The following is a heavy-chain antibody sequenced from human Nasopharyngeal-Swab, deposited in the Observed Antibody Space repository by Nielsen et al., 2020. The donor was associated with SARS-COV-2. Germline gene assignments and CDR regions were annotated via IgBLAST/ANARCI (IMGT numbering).Heavy chain of an antibody. CDR3: ARRHEVRTTVTHYYYYVMDV. D-gene: IGHD4-11*01. CDR1: EYSFSNYW. CDR2: IYPGDADS. Sequence: GESLKISCKGSEYSFSNYWIGWVRQMPGKGLEWMGIIYPGDADSRYTPSFQGQVTITADTSISTAYLQWSSLKASDTAIYYCARRHEVRTTVTHYYYYVMDVWGQGTTVTVSS. J-gene: IGHJ6*02. V-gene: IGHV5-51*01.